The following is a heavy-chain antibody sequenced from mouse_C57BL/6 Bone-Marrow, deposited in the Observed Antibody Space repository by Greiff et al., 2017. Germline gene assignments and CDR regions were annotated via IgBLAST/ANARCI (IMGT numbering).Heavy chain of an antibody. CDR1: GYAFSSSW. CDR2: IDPGDGDT. D-gene: IGHD1-1*01. V-gene: IGHV1-82*01. J-gene: IGHJ2*01. Sequence: QVQLKESGPELVKPGASVKISCKASGYAFSSSWMNWVKQRPGKGLEWIGRIDPGDGDTNYNGKFKGKATLTADKSSSTSYMHLSSLTSEDSAVYYCARWVTAVLAAGGGYWGQGTTLTVSS. CDR3: ARWVTAVLAAGGGY.